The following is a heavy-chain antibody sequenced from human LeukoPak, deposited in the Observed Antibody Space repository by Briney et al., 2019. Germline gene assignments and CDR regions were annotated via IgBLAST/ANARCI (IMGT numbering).Heavy chain of an antibody. V-gene: IGHV1-69*06. CDR2: IIPIFGTA. CDR3: ARDLGSNYYGSGSYYIRVTPIWFDP. J-gene: IGHJ5*02. CDR1: GGTFSSYA. Sequence: ASVKVSCKASGGTFSSYAISWVRQAPGQGLEWMGGIIPIFGTANYAQKFQGRVTITADKSTSTAYMELSSLRSEDTAVYYCARDLGSNYYGSGSYYIRVTPIWFDPWGQGALVTVSS. D-gene: IGHD3-10*01.